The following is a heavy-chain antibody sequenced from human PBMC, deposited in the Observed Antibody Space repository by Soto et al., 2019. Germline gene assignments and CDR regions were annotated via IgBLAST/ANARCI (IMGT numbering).Heavy chain of an antibody. V-gene: IGHV1-69*04. CDR2: VNPILSMS. CDR3: ATRYGSGYRAFDF. D-gene: IGHD3-10*01. CDR1: GDTFNFYS. J-gene: IGHJ4*02. Sequence: QVQLVQSGAEVKRPGSSVKVSCKASGDTFNFYSINWVRQARGLGLEWMGRVNPILSMSNYAQRFQGRVTMTADKSTSTAYSELDGLRSEVTAIYYCATRYGSGYRAFDFWGQGALVTVSS.